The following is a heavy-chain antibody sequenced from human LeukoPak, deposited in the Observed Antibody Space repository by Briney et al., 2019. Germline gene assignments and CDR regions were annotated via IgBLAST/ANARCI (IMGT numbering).Heavy chain of an antibody. J-gene: IGHJ4*02. V-gene: IGHV3-48*01. Sequence: PGGSLRLSCVGSGFTFSTYNMNWVRQAPGKGLEWVSYISSSGSTVYYADSVKGRFTISRDNSKNTLYLQMNSLRAEDTAVYYCARARSSWKEGFDYWGQGTLVTVSS. CDR3: ARARSSWKEGFDY. CDR2: ISSSGSTV. D-gene: IGHD6-13*01. CDR1: GFTFSTYN.